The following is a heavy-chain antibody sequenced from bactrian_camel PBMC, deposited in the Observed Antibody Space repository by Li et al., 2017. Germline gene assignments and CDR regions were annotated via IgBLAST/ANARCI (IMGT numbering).Heavy chain of an antibody. V-gene: IGHV3S32*01. CDR1: GFRFGTCD. D-gene: IGHD2*01. Sequence: QLVESGGGLVQPGGSRTLSCAASGFRFGTCDMSWVRQAPGKGLEWVSVGHNDGQSTRYADSVKGRFTVSRDNAKNTLYLQLNSLKTEDTAMYYCARSGCSGDYCWSPLFSFDYWGQGTQVTVS. J-gene: IGHJ4*01. CDR3: ARSGCSGDYCWSPLFSFDY. CDR2: GHNDGQST.